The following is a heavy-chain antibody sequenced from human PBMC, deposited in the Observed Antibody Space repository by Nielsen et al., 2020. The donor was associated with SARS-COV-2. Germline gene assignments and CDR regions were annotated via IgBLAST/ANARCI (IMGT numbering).Heavy chain of an antibody. Sequence: GESLKISCAASGFTFSSYGMHWVRQAPGKGLEWVAVISYDGSNKYYADSVKGRFTISRDNSKNTLYLQMNSLRAGDTAVYYCAKDESDSRSSWFDPWGQGTLVTVSS. CDR1: GFTFSSYG. CDR3: AKDESDSRSSWFDP. J-gene: IGHJ5*02. V-gene: IGHV3-30*18. CDR2: ISYDGSNK. D-gene: IGHD2-2*01.